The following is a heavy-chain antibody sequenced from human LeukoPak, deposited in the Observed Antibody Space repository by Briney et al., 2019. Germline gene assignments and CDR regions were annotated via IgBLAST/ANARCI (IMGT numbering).Heavy chain of an antibody. D-gene: IGHD1-26*01. CDR3: GRVIWQIGHSYPWRGDFFDY. CDR1: GGSVSSTVYS. J-gene: IGHJ4*02. Sequence: PSETLSLTCTVSGGSVSSTVYSWGWIRQPPGKGLEWVGSTIYSGSTYYNPSLKSRVTISVDTSKNQFSLTLTSVTAADTAMYYCGRVIWQIGHSYPWRGDFFDYWGQGTLVTVLS. V-gene: IGHV4-39*07. CDR2: TIYSGST.